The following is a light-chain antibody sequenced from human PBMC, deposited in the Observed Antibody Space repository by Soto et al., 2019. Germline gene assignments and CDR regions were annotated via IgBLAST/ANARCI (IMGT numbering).Light chain of an antibody. CDR2: GAS. Sequence: EIVLTQSPCTLSLSPGERAPLSCRASQSVSNNYLAWYQQKPGQAPRLLIYGASNRATGIPDRFSGSGSGTDFTLTISRLEPEDFAVYYCQQYGSSGTFGQGTKVDI. J-gene: IGKJ1*01. CDR1: QSVSNNY. CDR3: QQYGSSGT. V-gene: IGKV3-20*01.